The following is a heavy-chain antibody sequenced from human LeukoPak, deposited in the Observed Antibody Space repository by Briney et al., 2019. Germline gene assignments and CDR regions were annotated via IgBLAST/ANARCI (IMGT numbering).Heavy chain of an antibody. CDR1: GYTFGAYY. Sequence: ASVKVSCKASGYTFGAYYMYWVRQALGQGLEWMGWIRPNSGGTNYTQKFQGRVTMTRDTSISTAYMELSSLRSEDTAVYYCARIRDGYNDAYDIWGQGTMVTVSS. V-gene: IGHV1-2*02. D-gene: IGHD5-24*01. CDR2: IRPNSGGT. J-gene: IGHJ3*02. CDR3: ARIRDGYNDAYDI.